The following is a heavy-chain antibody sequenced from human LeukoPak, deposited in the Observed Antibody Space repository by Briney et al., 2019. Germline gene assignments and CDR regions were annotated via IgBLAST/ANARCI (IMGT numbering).Heavy chain of an antibody. V-gene: IGHV3-30-3*01. CDR1: GFIFSSYP. D-gene: IGHD3/OR15-3a*01. CDR2: ISYDGSNR. CDR3: ARDRRVGDWSLDY. J-gene: IGHJ4*02. Sequence: GGSLRLSCAASGFIFSSYPMHWVCQAPGKGLGWVAVISYDGSNRYYADSVKGRFTISRDSSKNTLYLQMNSLRAEDTAVYYCARDRRVGDWSLDYWGQGTLVTVSS.